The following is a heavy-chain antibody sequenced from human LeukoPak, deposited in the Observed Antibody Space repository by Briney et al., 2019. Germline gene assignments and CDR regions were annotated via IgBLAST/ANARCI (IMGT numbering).Heavy chain of an antibody. V-gene: IGHV1-18*01. Sequence: ASVKVSCKASGYTFNRYGISWVRQAPGQGLEWMGWISAYNGNTNYAQKLQGRVTMTTDTSTSTAYMELRSLRSDDTAVYYCAREYGSGSYYKANWFDPWGQGTLVTVSS. CDR1: GYTFNRYG. J-gene: IGHJ5*02. D-gene: IGHD3-10*01. CDR2: ISAYNGNT. CDR3: AREYGSGSYYKANWFDP.